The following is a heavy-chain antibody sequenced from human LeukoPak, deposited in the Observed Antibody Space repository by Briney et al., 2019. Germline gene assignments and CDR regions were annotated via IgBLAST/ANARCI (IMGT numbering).Heavy chain of an antibody. V-gene: IGHV4-59*01. CDR1: GGSISSYY. CDR3: ARVSGYDWESFYDY. D-gene: IGHD5-12*01. Sequence: SETLSLTCAVYGGSISSYYWSWIRQPPGKGLEWIGYIYYSGSTNYNPSLKSRVTISVDTSKNQFSLKLSSVTAADTAMYYCARVSGYDWESFYDYWGQGSLVTASS. J-gene: IGHJ4*02. CDR2: IYYSGST.